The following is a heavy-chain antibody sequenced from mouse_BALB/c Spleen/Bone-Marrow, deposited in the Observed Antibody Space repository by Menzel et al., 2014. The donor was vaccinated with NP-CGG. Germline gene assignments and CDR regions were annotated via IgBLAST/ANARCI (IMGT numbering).Heavy chain of an antibody. Sequence: VQLQQSGAELMKPGASVKISCKSSGYTFSSYWIEWVKQRPGHGLEWIGEILPESGSTNYNEKFRGKATFTADTSSNTAYMQLSSLTSEDSDVYYCARTPGVLYFFDYWGQGTTLTVSS. J-gene: IGHJ2*01. V-gene: IGHV1-9*01. CDR2: ILPESGST. CDR1: GYTFSSYW. CDR3: ARTPGVLYFFDY.